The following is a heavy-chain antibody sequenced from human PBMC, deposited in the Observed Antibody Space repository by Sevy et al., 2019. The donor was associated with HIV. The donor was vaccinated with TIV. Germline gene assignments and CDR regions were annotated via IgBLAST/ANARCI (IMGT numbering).Heavy chain of an antibody. CDR1: GFTFNTDS. J-gene: IGHJ3*02. V-gene: IGHV3-21*01. CDR3: AREYSSGPMGPFDI. D-gene: IGHD3-22*01. CDR2: ISSSSSYI. Sequence: EGSLRLSCAASGFTFNTDSMNWVHQAPGKELEWVSSISSSSSYIYYADSVRGRFTISRDNAKNSLYLQMNSLRGEDTAVYYCAREYSSGPMGPFDIWGQGTMVTVSS.